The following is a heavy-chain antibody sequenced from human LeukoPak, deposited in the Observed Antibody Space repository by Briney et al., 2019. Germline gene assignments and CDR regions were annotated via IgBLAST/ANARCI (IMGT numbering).Heavy chain of an antibody. Sequence: PGGSLRLSCAASGFTFSSYWMSWVRQAPGKGLEWVANIKQDGSEKYYVDSVKGRFTISRVNAKNSLYLQMNSLRAEDTAVYYCARDRVGSYGPYYYYYYMDVWGKGTTVTVSS. J-gene: IGHJ6*03. CDR1: GFTFSSYW. V-gene: IGHV3-7*01. CDR2: IKQDGSEK. CDR3: ARDRVGSYGPYYYYYYMDV. D-gene: IGHD5-18*01.